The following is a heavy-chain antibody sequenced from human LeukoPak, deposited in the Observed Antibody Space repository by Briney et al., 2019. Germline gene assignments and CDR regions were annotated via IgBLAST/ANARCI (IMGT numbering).Heavy chain of an antibody. Sequence: PGGSLRLSCAASGFTFSNYAMSWVRQAPGKGLEWVAVISYDGSNKYYADSVKGRFTISRDNSKNTLYLQMNSLRAEDTAVYYCARGEMATILDYWGQGTLVTVSS. V-gene: IGHV3-30-3*01. CDR3: ARGEMATILDY. CDR1: GFTFSNYA. CDR2: ISYDGSNK. J-gene: IGHJ4*02. D-gene: IGHD5-24*01.